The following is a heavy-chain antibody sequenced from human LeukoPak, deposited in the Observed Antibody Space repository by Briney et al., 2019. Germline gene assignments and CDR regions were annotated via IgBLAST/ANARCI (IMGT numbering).Heavy chain of an antibody. J-gene: IGHJ4*02. V-gene: IGHV1-2*02. CDR2: INPNSGAT. Sequence: ASVKVSCKASGYTLPGYYMHWLRQAPGQGLEWMGWINPNSGATNYAQKFQGRVTMTRDTSISTAYMELSRLRSDDTAVYYCARGVIVVVPAAPYYFDYWGQGTLVTVSS. CDR1: GYTLPGYY. D-gene: IGHD2-2*01. CDR3: ARGVIVVVPAAPYYFDY.